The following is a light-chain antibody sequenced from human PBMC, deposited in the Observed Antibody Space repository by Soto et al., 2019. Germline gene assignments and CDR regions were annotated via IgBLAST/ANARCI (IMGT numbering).Light chain of an antibody. CDR3: AAWDARLSAYV. Sequence: QSALTQPPSASGTPGQRVTISCSGGISNIGSNPVYWHQHLPGTAPKLLVYRNNQRPSGVPDRFSDSKSGTSAFLDISGLRSEDEADSPCAAWDARLSAYVFGTGTKVTV. CDR1: ISNIGSNP. J-gene: IGLJ1*01. CDR2: RNN. V-gene: IGLV1-47*01.